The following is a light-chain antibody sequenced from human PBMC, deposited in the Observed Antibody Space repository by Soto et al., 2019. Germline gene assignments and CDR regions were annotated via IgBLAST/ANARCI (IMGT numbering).Light chain of an antibody. Sequence: DIPLTHFPPFLSASVLSRVTITCRASQSISSYLNWYQQKPGKAPKLLIYAASSLQSGVPSRFSGSGSGTDFTLTISSLQPEDFATYYCQQSYSTPRTFGQGTKVDNK. J-gene: IGKJ1*01. V-gene: IGKV1-39*01. CDR1: QSISSY. CDR2: AAS. CDR3: QQSYSTPRT.